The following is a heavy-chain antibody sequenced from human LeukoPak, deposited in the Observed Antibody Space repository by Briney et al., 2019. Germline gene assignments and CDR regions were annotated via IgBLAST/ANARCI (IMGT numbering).Heavy chain of an antibody. Sequence: ASVKVSCKASGYTFTGYYVHWVRQGPGQGLEWMGWINPNSGATNYAQKFQGRITMARDTSISTAYMELSRLRSDDTAVYYCARGIWYGSGSPPFDYWGQGTLVTVSS. CDR2: INPNSGAT. CDR1: GYTFTGYY. D-gene: IGHD3-10*01. V-gene: IGHV1-2*02. J-gene: IGHJ4*02. CDR3: ARGIWYGSGSPPFDY.